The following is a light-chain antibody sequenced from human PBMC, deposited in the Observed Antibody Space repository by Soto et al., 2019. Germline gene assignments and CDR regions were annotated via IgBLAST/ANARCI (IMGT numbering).Light chain of an antibody. CDR1: QSISSW. V-gene: IGKV1-5*01. CDR2: DAS. CDR3: QQYNSYCT. Sequence: GDRVTITCRASQSISSWLAWYHQKPGKAPKLLIYDASSLESWVPSRFSGSGSGTEFTLTISSLQPDDFATYYCQQYNSYCTFGQGTRLEIK. J-gene: IGKJ5*01.